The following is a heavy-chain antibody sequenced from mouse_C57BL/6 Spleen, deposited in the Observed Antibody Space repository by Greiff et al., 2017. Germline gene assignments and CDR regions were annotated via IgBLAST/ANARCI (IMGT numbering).Heavy chain of an antibody. CDR1: GFTINDDY. J-gene: IGHJ4*01. D-gene: IGHD2-12*01. CDR3: TYDGTPYAMDY. CDR2: IDPENGDT. V-gene: IGHV14-4*01. Sequence: VQLQQSGAELVRPGASVKLSCTASGFTINDDYMPWVKQRPEQGLEWIGWIDPENGDTEYAAKFQGKATITADTSSNTAYLQLSSLTSADTAVYYWTYDGTPYAMDYWGQGTSVTVSS.